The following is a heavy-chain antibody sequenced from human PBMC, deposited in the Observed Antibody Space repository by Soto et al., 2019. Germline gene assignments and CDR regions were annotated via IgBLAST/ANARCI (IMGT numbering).Heavy chain of an antibody. CDR3: ARDPGYSLDY. CDR2: TYYRSKWYY. Sequence: SQTLSLTCAISGDRVSIKSAACNWIRQSPSRGLEWLGRTYYRSKWYYDYADSVKSRITINSDTSKNQFSLQLNSVTPEDTAVYYCARDPGYSLDYWGQGTLVTVSS. J-gene: IGHJ4*02. V-gene: IGHV6-1*01. D-gene: IGHD5-18*01. CDR1: GDRVSIKSAA.